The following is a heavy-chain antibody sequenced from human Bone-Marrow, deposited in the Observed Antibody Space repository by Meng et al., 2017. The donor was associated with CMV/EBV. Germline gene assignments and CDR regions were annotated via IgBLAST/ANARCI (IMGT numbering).Heavy chain of an antibody. V-gene: IGHV4-39*07. CDR2: ISYSGST. Sequence: SETLSLTCTVSVGSIRSNTYYWGWIRQRPGKGLEWIGSISYSGSTYYTPSLMSRVTITVDTSKSQFSLNLSSVTAADTAIYYCPSITLWYTRFDYWGQGTLVTVSS. CDR3: PSITLWYTRFDY. CDR1: VGSIRSNTYY. J-gene: IGHJ4*02. D-gene: IGHD2-21*01.